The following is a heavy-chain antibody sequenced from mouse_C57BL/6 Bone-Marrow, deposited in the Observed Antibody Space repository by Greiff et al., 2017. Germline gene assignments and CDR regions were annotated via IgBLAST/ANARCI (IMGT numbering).Heavy chain of an antibody. Sequence: QVQLQQPGAELVKPGASVKVSCKASGYTFTSYWMHWVKQRPGQGLEWIGRIHPSDSDTNYNQKFKGKATLTVDKSSSTAYMQLSSLTSEDSAVSYGAMKAFYYYGSSWYVDVGGTGTTVTVTS. V-gene: IGHV1-74*01. CDR1: GYTFTSYW. CDR3: AMKAFYYYGSSWYVDV. J-gene: IGHJ1*03. D-gene: IGHD1-1*01. CDR2: IHPSDSDT.